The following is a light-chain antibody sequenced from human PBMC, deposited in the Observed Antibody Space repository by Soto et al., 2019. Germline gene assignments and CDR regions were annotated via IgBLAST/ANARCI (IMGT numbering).Light chain of an antibody. CDR3: QQYSSSGFT. J-gene: IGKJ4*01. V-gene: IGKV3-20*01. CDR2: AAS. Sequence: IVLTQSPGTLSLSPGERATLSCRASQSASSNYLAWYQQRPGQAPRLLIHAASTRASGIPDRFSGSGSGTDFTLTISRLEPEDFAVYYCQQYSSSGFTFGGGTTVEIK. CDR1: QSASSNY.